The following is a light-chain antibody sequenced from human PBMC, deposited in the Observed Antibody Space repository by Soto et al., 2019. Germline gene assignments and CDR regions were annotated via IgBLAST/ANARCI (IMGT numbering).Light chain of an antibody. CDR2: EAA. V-gene: IGKV1-5*03. J-gene: IGKJ1*01. CDR3: QQSNNYPWT. Sequence: DTPMTQSPSTLSASVGDRVTITCRASQYIHNYLAWYQQKPGEAPKLLIYEAANLESGVPSRFSGSGTGTEFTLTISSLQPDDFATYYCQQSNNYPWTFGQGTRVEI. CDR1: QYIHNY.